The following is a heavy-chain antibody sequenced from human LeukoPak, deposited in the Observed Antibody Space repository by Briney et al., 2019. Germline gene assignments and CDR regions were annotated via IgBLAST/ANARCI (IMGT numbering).Heavy chain of an antibody. J-gene: IGHJ4*02. D-gene: IGHD1-1*01. CDR1: GFTFDIYS. CDR3: ARTGRTSIDY. CDR2: IYSTSTHI. Sequence: GGSLRLSCVASGFTFDIYSMNWVRQAPGKGLEWVSSIYSTSTHIYYADSVKGRFTISRDNAKNSLYMRMNSLRVEDTAVYYCARTGRTSIDYWGQGTLVTVSS. V-gene: IGHV3-21*01.